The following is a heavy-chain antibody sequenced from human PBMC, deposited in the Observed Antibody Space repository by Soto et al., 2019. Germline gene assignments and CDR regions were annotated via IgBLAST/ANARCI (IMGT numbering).Heavy chain of an antibody. J-gene: IGHJ4*02. CDR3: ARSPYSSGSYYPIDY. CDR2: INPSAGST. D-gene: IGHD3-22*01. V-gene: IGHV1-46*01. CDR1: GYTFTYYY. Sequence: GASVKVSCKASGYTFTYYYIHWVRQAPGQGLEWMGIINPSAGSTNCAQKFQGRVTMTRDTSTSTVYMELGSLRSEDTAVYYCARSPYSSGSYYPIDYWGQGTLVTVSS.